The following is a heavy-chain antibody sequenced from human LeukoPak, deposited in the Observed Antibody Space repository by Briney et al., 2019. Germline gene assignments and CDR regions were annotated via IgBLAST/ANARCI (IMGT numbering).Heavy chain of an antibody. Sequence: GGSLRLSCAASGFTVGSNYMTWIRQAPGKGLEWVAGFYSGDSTFYADSVEGRFTISRDTSTNTLYLQMNKLTADDTAVYYCARALGSGTYYDWGQGTLVTVSS. D-gene: IGHD1-26*01. CDR3: ARALGSGTYYD. CDR1: GFTVGSNY. V-gene: IGHV3-53*01. J-gene: IGHJ4*02. CDR2: FYSGDST.